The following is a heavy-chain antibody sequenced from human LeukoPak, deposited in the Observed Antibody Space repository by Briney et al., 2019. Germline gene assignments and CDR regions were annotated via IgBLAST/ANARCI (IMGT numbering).Heavy chain of an antibody. CDR2: INHSGST. CDR1: GGSFSGYY. Sequence: KPSETLSLTCAVYGGSFSGYYWSWIRQPPGKGLEWIGEINHSGSTNYNPSLKSRVTISVDTSKNQFSLKLSSVTAADTAVYYCATSRGDTAMDNFDYWGQGTLVTVSS. D-gene: IGHD5-18*01. CDR3: ATSRGDTAMDNFDY. V-gene: IGHV4-34*01. J-gene: IGHJ4*02.